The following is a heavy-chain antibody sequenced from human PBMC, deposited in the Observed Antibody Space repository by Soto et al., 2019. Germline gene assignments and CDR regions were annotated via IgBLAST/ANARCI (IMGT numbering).Heavy chain of an antibody. Sequence: ESLKISCKGSGYSFTSYWISWVRQMPGKGLEWMGRIDPSDSYTNYSPSFQGHVTISADKSISTAYLQWSSLKASDTAMYYCARLPVRNYYYYGMDVWGQGTTVTVSS. CDR3: ARLPVRNYYYYGMDV. V-gene: IGHV5-10-1*01. J-gene: IGHJ6*02. CDR1: GYSFTSYW. CDR2: IDPSDSYT. D-gene: IGHD2-2*01.